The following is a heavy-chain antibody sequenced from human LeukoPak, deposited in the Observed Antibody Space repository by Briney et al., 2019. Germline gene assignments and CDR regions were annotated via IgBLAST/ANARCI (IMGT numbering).Heavy chain of an antibody. V-gene: IGHV3-30-3*01. CDR1: GITFSNYA. D-gene: IGHD6-6*01. CDR2: ISYDGNNK. Sequence: GRSLRLSCVASGITFSNYAMYWVRQAPGKGLEWVAVISYDGNNKYYADSVKGRFTISRDNSKSTLYLQMNSLRAEDTAMYYCARDRTMRGYIAALNYWGQGTLVTVSS. CDR3: ARDRTMRGYIAALNY. J-gene: IGHJ4*02.